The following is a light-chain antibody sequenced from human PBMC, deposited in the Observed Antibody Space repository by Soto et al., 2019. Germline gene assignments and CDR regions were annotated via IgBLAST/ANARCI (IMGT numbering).Light chain of an antibody. V-gene: IGLV1-51*01. J-gene: IGLJ2*01. CDR1: SSNIGNNY. CDR3: GTWDSSLTTGGV. CDR2: DNN. Sequence: QSVLTQPPSVSAAPGQKVTISCSGSSSNIGNNYVSWYQQIPGTAPKLLIYDNNKRPSGIPDRFSGSKSGTSATLSITGLQTGDEADYFCGTWDSSLTTGGVFGGGTKLTVL.